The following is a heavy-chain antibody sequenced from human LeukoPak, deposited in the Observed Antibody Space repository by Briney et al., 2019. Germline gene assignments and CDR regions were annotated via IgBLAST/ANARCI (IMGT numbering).Heavy chain of an antibody. J-gene: IGHJ4*02. D-gene: IGHD1-26*01. V-gene: IGHV4-34*01. CDR3: ASSVGSTDY. CDR2: INHRGST. CDR1: GESLSKYY. Sequence: PSETLSLTCAVYGESLSKYYWTWIRQSPGKGLEWIGEINHRGSTNHNPSLKSRVTLSVDTSKHQFSLELTSVTAADAAVYYCASSVGSTDYWGQGTLVTVSS.